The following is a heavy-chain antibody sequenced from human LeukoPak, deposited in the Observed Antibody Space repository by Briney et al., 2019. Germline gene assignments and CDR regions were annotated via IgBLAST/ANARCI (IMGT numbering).Heavy chain of an antibody. CDR3: AREMVVAATGGFDY. CDR1: GGSISSYY. D-gene: IGHD2-15*01. V-gene: IGHV4-4*07. CDR2: IYTSGST. Sequence: SETLSLTCTVSGGSISSYYWSWIRQPAGKGLEWIGRIYTSGSTNYNPSLKSRVTISVDQSKNQFSLKLSSVTAADTAVYYCAREMVVAATGGFDYWGQGTLVTVSS. J-gene: IGHJ4*02.